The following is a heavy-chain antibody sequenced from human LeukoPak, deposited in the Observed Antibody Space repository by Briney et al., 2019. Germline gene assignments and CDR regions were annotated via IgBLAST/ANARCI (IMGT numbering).Heavy chain of an antibody. CDR3: AKQQGATWWDLVDL. CDR2: ISADKGNT. V-gene: IGHV1-18*01. J-gene: IGHJ5*02. CDR1: GHSFTNYG. D-gene: IGHD1-26*01. Sequence: ASVKVSCKASGHSFTNYGFSWVRQAPGQRLEWMGWISADKGNTNYAQKFQGRVIMTTDTSTSTAYMELRSLTSDDTAVYYCAKQQGATWWDLVDLWGQGTPVTVSS.